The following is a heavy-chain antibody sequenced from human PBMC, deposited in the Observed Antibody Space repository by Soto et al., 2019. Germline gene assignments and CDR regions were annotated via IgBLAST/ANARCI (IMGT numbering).Heavy chain of an antibody. D-gene: IGHD2-15*01. CDR2: VHYSGNT. Sequence: SETLSLTCTVSGYSISSGYHWAWIRQPPGKGLEWLGSVHYSGNTYYNPSLKSRLTIPVDKSKNQFSLNLSSVTAADTAVYYCARQDRVVAEGRWFDPWGQGTLVTVSS. CDR1: GYSISSGYH. J-gene: IGHJ5*02. CDR3: ARQDRVVAEGRWFDP. V-gene: IGHV4-38-2*02.